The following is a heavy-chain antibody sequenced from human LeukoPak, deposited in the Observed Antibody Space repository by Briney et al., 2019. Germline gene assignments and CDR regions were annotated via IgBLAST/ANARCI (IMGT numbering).Heavy chain of an antibody. J-gene: IGHJ3*02. CDR1: GFTFSGYA. Sequence: GGSLRLSCAASGFTFSGYAMHWVRQAPGKGLEYVSAISSNGGSTYYANSVKGRFTISRDNSKNTLYLQMGSLRAEDMAVYYCARRLDAFDIWGQGTMVTVSS. CDR3: ARRLDAFDI. V-gene: IGHV3-64*01. CDR2: ISSNGGST.